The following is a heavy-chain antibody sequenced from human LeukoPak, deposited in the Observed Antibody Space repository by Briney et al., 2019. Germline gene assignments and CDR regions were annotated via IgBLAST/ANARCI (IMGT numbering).Heavy chain of an antibody. D-gene: IGHD1-26*01. CDR1: GFTFNNYA. V-gene: IGHV3-23*01. J-gene: IGHJ4*02. Sequence: GGSLRLSCAASGFTFNNYAMSWVRQAPGKGPEWLSAISGSGGSTTDADSVKGRFTTSRDNSKNTLYLQMNSLRAEDTAVYYCASAETPGATLDYWGQGTLVTVSS. CDR2: ISGSGGST. CDR3: ASAETPGATLDY.